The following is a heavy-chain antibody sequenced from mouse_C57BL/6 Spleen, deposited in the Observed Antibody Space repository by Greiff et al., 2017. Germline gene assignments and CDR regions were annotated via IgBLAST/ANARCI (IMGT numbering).Heavy chain of an antibody. V-gene: IGHV1-85*01. CDR2: IYPRDGST. CDR1: GYTFTSYD. Sequence: VHLVESGPELVKPGASVKLSCKASGYTFTSYDINWVKQRPGQGLEWIGWIYPRDGSTKYNEKFKGKATLTVDTSSSTAYMELHSLTSEDSAVYFCARENPITTRDYWGQGTTLTVSS. J-gene: IGHJ2*01. CDR3: ARENPITTRDY. D-gene: IGHD1-2*01.